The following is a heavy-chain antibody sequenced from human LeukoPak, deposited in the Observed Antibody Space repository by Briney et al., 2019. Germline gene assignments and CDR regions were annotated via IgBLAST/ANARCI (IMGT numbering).Heavy chain of an antibody. J-gene: IGHJ3*02. V-gene: IGHV4-61*02. CDR3: AREGPISGSYAAFDI. D-gene: IGHD1-26*01. CDR2: IYTSGST. CDR1: GGSISSGSYY. Sequence: SQTLSLTCTVSGGSISSGSYYWSWIRQPAGKGLEWIGRIYTSGSTNCNPSLKSRVTISADTSKNQFSLKLSSVTAADTAVYYCAREGPISGSYAAFDIWGQGTMVTVSS.